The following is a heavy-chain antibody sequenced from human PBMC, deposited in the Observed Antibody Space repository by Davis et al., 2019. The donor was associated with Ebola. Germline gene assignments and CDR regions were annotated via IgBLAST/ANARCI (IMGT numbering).Heavy chain of an antibody. Sequence: HSQTLSLTCAISGDSVSSTSAAWNWIRQSPSRGLEWLGRTYYYRSKWYIDYAESVRGRIIINPDTSKNQLSLQVNSVTPEDTAVYYCARGWLRSKFDYWGQGTLVTVSS. CDR2: TYYYRSKWYI. D-gene: IGHD5-12*01. CDR1: GDSVSSTSAA. CDR3: ARGWLRSKFDY. V-gene: IGHV6-1*01. J-gene: IGHJ4*02.